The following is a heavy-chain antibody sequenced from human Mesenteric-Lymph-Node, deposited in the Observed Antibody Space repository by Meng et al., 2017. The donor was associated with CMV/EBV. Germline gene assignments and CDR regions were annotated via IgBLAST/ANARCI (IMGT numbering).Heavy chain of an antibody. CDR3: ARDLPYNWNDGGYFDY. Sequence: GESLKISCAASGFTFSSYSMNWVRQAPGKGLEWVSSISSSSSYIYYADSVKGRFTISRDNAKNSLYLQMNSLRAEDTAVYYCARDLPYNWNDGGYFDYWGQGTLVTVSS. V-gene: IGHV3-21*01. J-gene: IGHJ4*02. CDR1: GFTFSSYS. CDR2: ISSSSSYI. D-gene: IGHD1-20*01.